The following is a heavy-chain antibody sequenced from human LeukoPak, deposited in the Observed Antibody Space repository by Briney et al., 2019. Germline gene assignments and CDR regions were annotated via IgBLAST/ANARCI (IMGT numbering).Heavy chain of an antibody. D-gene: IGHD6-6*01. CDR2: ITSNSATM. J-gene: IGHJ4*02. CDR3: AKGIRTVRLHYFDY. Sequence: GGSLRLSCAASGFTFDDYTMHWVRQVPGRGLEWDSGITSNSATMAYADSVKGRFTISRDNAKNSLYLQMNSLRPEDTALYYCAKGIRTVRLHYFDYWGQGTLVTVSS. V-gene: IGHV3-9*01. CDR1: GFTFDDYT.